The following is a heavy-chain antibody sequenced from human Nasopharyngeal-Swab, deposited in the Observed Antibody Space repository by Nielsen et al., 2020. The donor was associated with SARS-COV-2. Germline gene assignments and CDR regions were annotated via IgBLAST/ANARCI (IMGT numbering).Heavy chain of an antibody. Sequence: GGSLRLSCAASGFTFSSYGMHWVRQAPGKGLEWVAVIWYDGSNKYYADSVKGRFTISRDNSKNTLYLQMNSLRAEDTAVYYCARAQGAMVLLAYFDYWGQGTLVTVSS. CDR1: GFTFSSYG. CDR2: IWYDGSNK. CDR3: ARAQGAMVLLAYFDY. V-gene: IGHV3-33*01. D-gene: IGHD5-18*01. J-gene: IGHJ4*02.